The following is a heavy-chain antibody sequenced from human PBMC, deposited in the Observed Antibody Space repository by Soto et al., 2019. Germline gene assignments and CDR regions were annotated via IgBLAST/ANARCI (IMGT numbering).Heavy chain of an antibody. CDR3: ARDLLGIFGYYYDS. CDR2: IIPIFGTA. CDR1: GGTFSSYA. V-gene: IGHV1-69*13. Sequence: GASVKVSCKASGGTFSSYAISWVRQAPGQGLEWMGGIIPIFGTANYAQKFQGRVTITADESTSTAYMELSSLRSEDTAVYYCARDLLGIFGYYYDSGGREHLFTVPA. D-gene: IGHD3-3*01. J-gene: IGHJ4*02.